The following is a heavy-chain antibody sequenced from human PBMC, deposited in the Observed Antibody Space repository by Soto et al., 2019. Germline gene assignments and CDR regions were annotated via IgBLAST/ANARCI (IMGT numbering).Heavy chain of an antibody. D-gene: IGHD4-17*01. V-gene: IGHV3-48*03. Sequence: EAQLVESGGGLVQPGGSLRLSCAAFEFTLSNYEMDWVRQAPGKGLEWVSHIGRRGSPIYYADSVKGRFTISRDNAKNSVFLQMNSLRPEDTAVYYCARVYDDYLIDAFDIWCQGTMVSVSS. CDR3: ARVYDDYLIDAFDI. J-gene: IGHJ3*02. CDR1: EFTLSNYE. CDR2: IGRRGSPI.